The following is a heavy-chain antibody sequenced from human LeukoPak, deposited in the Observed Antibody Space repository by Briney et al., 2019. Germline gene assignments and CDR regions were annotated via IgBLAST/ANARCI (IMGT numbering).Heavy chain of an antibody. V-gene: IGHV3-53*01. Sequence: GGSLRLSCAASGFNIRDNYMNWVRQAPGKELEWVSVIYTGGITEYAASMKGRFTISRDTSKKMLYLQMDNLRAEDTAVYYCAREPPGDRGGFFDHWGQGTLVTVSS. D-gene: IGHD3-16*01. CDR3: AREPPGDRGGFFDH. CDR1: GFNIRDNY. J-gene: IGHJ4*02. CDR2: IYTGGIT.